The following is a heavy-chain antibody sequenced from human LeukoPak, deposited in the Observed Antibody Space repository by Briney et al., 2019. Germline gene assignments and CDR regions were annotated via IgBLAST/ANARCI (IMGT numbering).Heavy chain of an antibody. CDR2: ISWNSGSI. Sequence: AGGSLRLSCAASGFTFDDYAMHWVRQAPGKGLEWVSGISWNSGSIGYADSVKGRFTISRDNAKNSLYLQMNSLRAEDTALYYCAKDLRAMDTYYYGMDVWGQGTTVTVSS. V-gene: IGHV3-9*01. J-gene: IGHJ6*02. CDR3: AKDLRAMDTYYYGMDV. D-gene: IGHD5-18*01. CDR1: GFTFDDYA.